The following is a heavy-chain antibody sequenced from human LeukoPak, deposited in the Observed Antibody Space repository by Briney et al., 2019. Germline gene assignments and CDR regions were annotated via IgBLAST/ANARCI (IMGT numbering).Heavy chain of an antibody. CDR1: GFTFSSYS. CDR3: AKDPESITMVRGVINPLGY. V-gene: IGHV3-48*01. D-gene: IGHD3-10*01. J-gene: IGHJ4*02. CDR2: ISSSSSTI. Sequence: GGSLRLSCAASGFTFSSYSMNWVRQAPGKGLEWVSYISSSSSTIYYADSVKGRFTISRDNSKNTLYLQMNSLRAEDTAVYYCAKDPESITMVRGVINPLGYWGQGTLVTVSS.